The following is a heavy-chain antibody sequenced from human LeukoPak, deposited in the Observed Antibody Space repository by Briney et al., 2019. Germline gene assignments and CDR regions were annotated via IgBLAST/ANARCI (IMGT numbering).Heavy chain of an antibody. J-gene: IGHJ4*02. CDR3: ARVVAAAGTIDY. D-gene: IGHD6-13*01. Sequence: SETLSLTCTVSGGSISSYYWSWIRQPPGKGLEWIGYIYYSGSTNYNPSLKSRVTISVDTSKNQFSLKLSSVTAADTAVYYCARVVAAAGTIDYWGQGTLVTVSS. CDR2: IYYSGST. CDR1: GGSISSYY. V-gene: IGHV4-59*01.